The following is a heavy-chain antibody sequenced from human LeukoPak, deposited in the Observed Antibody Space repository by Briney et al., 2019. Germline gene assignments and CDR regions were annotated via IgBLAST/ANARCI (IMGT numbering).Heavy chain of an antibody. Sequence: VSGPTLVKPTQTLTLTCTFSGFSLSTSGVGVGWIRQPPGKALEWLALIYWNDDKRYSPSLKSRLTITKDTSKNQVVLTMTNMDPVDTATYYCAHDSPLDIVVVPAAGIGAFDIWGQGTMVTVSS. CDR1: GFSLSTSGVG. CDR3: AHDSPLDIVVVPAAGIGAFDI. CDR2: IYWNDDK. D-gene: IGHD2-2*01. J-gene: IGHJ3*02. V-gene: IGHV2-5*01.